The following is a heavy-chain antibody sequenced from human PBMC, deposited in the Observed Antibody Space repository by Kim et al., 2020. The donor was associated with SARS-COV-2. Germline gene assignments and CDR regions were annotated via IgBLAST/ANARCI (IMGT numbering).Heavy chain of an antibody. V-gene: IGHV1-3*01. CDR3: LGGFSFDY. J-gene: IGHJ4*02. Sequence: ASVKVSCKTSGHFFTRDSIHWVRQAPGQGLEWMGGIDCGNGNTIYSQKFQGRVTFTTDTSASTAYMELSFLRSEDSAVYYCLGGFSFDYWGLDTLVTVSS. D-gene: IGHD3-16*01. CDR2: IDCGNGNT. CDR1: GHFFTRDS.